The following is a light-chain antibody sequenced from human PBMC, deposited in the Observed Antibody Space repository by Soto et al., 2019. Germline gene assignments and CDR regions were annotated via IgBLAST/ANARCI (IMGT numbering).Light chain of an antibody. V-gene: IGLV2-14*03. CDR2: DVN. CDR1: SSDVGGYNF. Sequence: QSALTQPASVSGSPGQSITISCSGTSSDVGGYNFVSWYQQHPGKVPKLMIFDVNRRPSGVSDRFSGSKSGTTASLTISGLQAEAEADYYCCSYTSSSTHVFGSGTKLTVL. J-gene: IGLJ1*01. CDR3: CSYTSSSTHV.